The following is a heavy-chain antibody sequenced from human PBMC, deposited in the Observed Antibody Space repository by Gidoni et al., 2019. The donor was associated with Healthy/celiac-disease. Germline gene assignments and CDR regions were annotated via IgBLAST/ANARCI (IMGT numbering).Heavy chain of an antibody. CDR1: GSTFTGYY. CDR2: INPNSGGT. J-gene: IGHJ4*02. Sequence: QVQLVQSGAEVKKPGASVKVSCKASGSTFTGYYMHWVRQAPGQGLEWMGWINPNSGGTNYAQKLQGRVTMTRYTSISTSYMELSRLRSDDTSVYYCAGGYSYGRGMRYWGQGTLVTVSS. V-gene: IGHV1-2*02. D-gene: IGHD5-18*01. CDR3: AGGYSYGRGMRY.